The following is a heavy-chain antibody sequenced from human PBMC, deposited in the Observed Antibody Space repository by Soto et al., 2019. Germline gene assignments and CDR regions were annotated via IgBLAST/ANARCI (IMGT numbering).Heavy chain of an antibody. Sequence: QVHLVESGGGLVKPGESLRLSCAASGFTLSDYYMTWVRQTPGKGLEWISYISSTGGTVNYADSVKGRFTISRDNLNNSWFLQMTSLRDEGTGVYYCERDVLDYYGLDVWGQGTTVTLSS. V-gene: IGHV3-11*01. CDR3: ERDVLDYYGLDV. CDR1: GFTLSDYY. D-gene: IGHD3-10*02. J-gene: IGHJ6*02. CDR2: ISSTGGTV.